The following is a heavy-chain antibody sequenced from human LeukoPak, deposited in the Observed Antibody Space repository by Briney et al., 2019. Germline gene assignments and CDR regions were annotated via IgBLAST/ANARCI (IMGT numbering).Heavy chain of an antibody. Sequence: SETLSLTCTVSGGSISSGGYYWSWIRQHPGKGLEWIGYIYYSGSTYYNPSLKSRVTISVDTSKNQFSLKLSSVTAADTAVYYCARQGITMVRGVIIKEGVAVSPLDYWGQGTLVTVSS. CDR2: IYYSGST. CDR3: ARQGITMVRGVIIKEGVAVSPLDY. V-gene: IGHV4-31*03. CDR1: GGSISSGGYY. D-gene: IGHD3-10*01. J-gene: IGHJ4*02.